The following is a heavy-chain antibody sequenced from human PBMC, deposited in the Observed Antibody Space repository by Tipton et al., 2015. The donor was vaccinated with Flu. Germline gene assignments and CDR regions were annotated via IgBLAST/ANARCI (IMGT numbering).Heavy chain of an antibody. V-gene: IGHV4-34*01. D-gene: IGHD6-19*01. J-gene: IGHJ4*02. CDR2: VTHSGSP. Sequence: TLSLTCAVYGGSFSGHYWSWIRQPPGKGLEWIGEVTHSGSPNYNPSLKSRVTISVDTSKNQFSLKVNSLTAADTAVYYCARGSGSANAYLDFWGQGTLVTVSS. CDR1: GGSFSGHY. CDR3: ARGSGSANAYLDF.